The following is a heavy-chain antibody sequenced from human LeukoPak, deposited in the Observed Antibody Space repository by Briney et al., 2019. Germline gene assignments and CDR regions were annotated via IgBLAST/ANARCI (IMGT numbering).Heavy chain of an antibody. J-gene: IGHJ4*02. CDR1: GYSFTSYW. CDR3: ARQYCSSTSCFPFDY. CDR2: IYPGDSGT. V-gene: IGHV5-51*01. D-gene: IGHD2-2*01. Sequence: PGESLKISCKGSGYSFTSYWIGWVRQMPGKGLEWMGIIYPGDSGTRYSPSFQGQVTISADKSISTAYLQWSSLKASDTAMYYCARQYCSSTSCFPFDYWGQGTLVTVSS.